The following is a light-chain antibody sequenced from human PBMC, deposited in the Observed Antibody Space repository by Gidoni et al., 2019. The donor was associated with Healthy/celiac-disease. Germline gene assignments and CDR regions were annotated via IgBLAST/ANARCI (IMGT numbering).Light chain of an antibody. CDR2: GNS. Sequence: QSVLTQPPAVAGDPGQRVTIAFTGSSSNIGACYDVHWYQQLPGTAPNLLIYGNSTRPSGVPDRFSFSKSGPSASLSITGLQAEDEADYYCQSYDSSLSGSGVFGGGTKLTVL. CDR1: SSNIGACYD. J-gene: IGLJ2*01. V-gene: IGLV1-40*01. CDR3: QSYDSSLSGSGV.